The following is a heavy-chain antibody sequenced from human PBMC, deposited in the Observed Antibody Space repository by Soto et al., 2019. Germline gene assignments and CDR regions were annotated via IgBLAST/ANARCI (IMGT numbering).Heavy chain of an antibody. CDR2: ISHDGSYK. J-gene: IGHJ3*02. D-gene: IGHD1-26*01. Sequence: GWSLRLACASSVFSFITYVMQWVRQAPGKGLEWVAVISHDGSYKYYGDAVKGRFTISRDTSKNAVYLEMNSLRPEDTAVYYCAKGLLAIVGTTLPRDAFNIWGQGTMVTVSS. CDR1: VFSFITYV. CDR3: AKGLLAIVGTTLPRDAFNI. V-gene: IGHV3-30*18.